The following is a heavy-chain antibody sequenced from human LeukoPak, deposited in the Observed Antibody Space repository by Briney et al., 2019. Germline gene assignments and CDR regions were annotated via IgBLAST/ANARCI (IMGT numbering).Heavy chain of an antibody. CDR1: GGSFSGYY. J-gene: IGHJ4*03. Sequence: SETLSLTWAVDGGSFSGYYWSWVRQSPGKGLEWIGEISHSGSTDYNPSLKSRVTISVDTSKNQFSLKVNSVTAADTAVYFCVRDAGGYFDSWGQGTPVTVSS. CDR3: VRDAGGYFDS. V-gene: IGHV4-34*01. CDR2: ISHSGST.